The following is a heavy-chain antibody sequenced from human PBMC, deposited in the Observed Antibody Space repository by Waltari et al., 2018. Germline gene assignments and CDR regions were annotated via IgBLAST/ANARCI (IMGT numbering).Heavy chain of an antibody. V-gene: IGHV4-59*01. Sequence: QVQLQESGPGLVKPSETLSLTCTVSGGSISSYYWSWIRQPPGKGLEWIGYIYYSGSTNYNPSLKSRVTISVDTSKNQFSLKLSSVTAADTAVYYCARAFLMDVWGQGTTVTVSS. CDR3: ARAFLMDV. CDR2: IYYSGST. J-gene: IGHJ6*02. D-gene: IGHD3-3*02. CDR1: GGSISSYY.